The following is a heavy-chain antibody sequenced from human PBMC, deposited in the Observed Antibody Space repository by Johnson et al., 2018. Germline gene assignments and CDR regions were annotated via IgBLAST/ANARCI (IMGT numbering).Heavy chain of an antibody. V-gene: IGHV3-33*01. Sequence: QVQLVESGGGVVQPGRSXRLSCAASGFTFSDYGMHWVRQAPGKGLEWVAVIWYDGSSKYYVDSVKGRFTISRDNPKNTLYLQMNSLRAEDTAIYYCARDSSMIRGVIRYGMDVWGQGTTVTVSS. J-gene: IGHJ6*02. CDR3: ARDSSMIRGVIRYGMDV. D-gene: IGHD3-10*01. CDR2: IWYDGSSK. CDR1: GFTFSDYG.